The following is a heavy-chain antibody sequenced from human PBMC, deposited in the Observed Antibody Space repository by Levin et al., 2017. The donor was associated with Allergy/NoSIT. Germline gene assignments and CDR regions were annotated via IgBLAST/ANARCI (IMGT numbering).Heavy chain of an antibody. CDR3: ARAWSVALDY. CDR1: GFTFSSYA. J-gene: IGHJ4*02. Sequence: SCAASGFTFSSYAMHWVRQAPGKGLEWVAVISYDGSNKYYADSVKGRFTISRDNSKNTLYLQMNSLRAEDTAVYYCARAWSVALDYWGQGTLVTVSS. D-gene: IGHD5-12*01. V-gene: IGHV3-30-3*01. CDR2: ISYDGSNK.